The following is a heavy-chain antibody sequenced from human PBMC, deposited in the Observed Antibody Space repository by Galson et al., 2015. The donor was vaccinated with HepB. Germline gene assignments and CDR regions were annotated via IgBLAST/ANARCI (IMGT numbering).Heavy chain of an antibody. CDR1: GDSVSSNSAA. V-gene: IGHV6-1*01. CDR2: TYYRSKWYN. CDR3: ARIRGITARNYYMDV. Sequence: CAISGDSVSSNSAAWHWIRQSPSRGLEWLGRTYYRSKWYNDYAVSVKSRITINPDTSKNQFSLQLNSVTPEDTAVYYCARIRGITARNYYMDVWGKGTTVTVSS. D-gene: IGHD6-6*01. J-gene: IGHJ6*03.